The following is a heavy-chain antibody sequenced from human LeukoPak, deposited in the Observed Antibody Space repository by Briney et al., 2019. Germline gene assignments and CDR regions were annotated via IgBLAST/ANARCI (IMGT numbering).Heavy chain of an antibody. V-gene: IGHV4-34*01. D-gene: IGHD5-12*01. CDR1: GGSFSGYY. J-gene: IGHJ4*02. Sequence: SETLSLTCAVYGGSFSGYYWSWIRQPQGKGLEWIGEINHSGSTNYNPSLKSRVTISVDTSKNQFSLKLSSVTAADTAVYYCARGGQWLRPFDYWGQGTLVTVSS. CDR2: INHSGST. CDR3: ARGGQWLRPFDY.